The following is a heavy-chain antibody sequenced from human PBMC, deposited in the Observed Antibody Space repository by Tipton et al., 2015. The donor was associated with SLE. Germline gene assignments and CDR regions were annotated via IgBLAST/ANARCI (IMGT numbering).Heavy chain of an antibody. J-gene: IGHJ4*02. CDR2: IRYDGSNK. CDR1: GFTFINYG. V-gene: IGHV3-30*02. Sequence: SLRLSCAASGFTFINYGMHWVRQAPGKGLEWVAFIRYDGSNKYYPDSVKGRFTISRENSKNTLYLQMNSLRAEDTAVYYCARVSATGTVRYFDYWGQGTLVTVSS. CDR3: ARVSATGTVRYFDY. D-gene: IGHD4-17*01.